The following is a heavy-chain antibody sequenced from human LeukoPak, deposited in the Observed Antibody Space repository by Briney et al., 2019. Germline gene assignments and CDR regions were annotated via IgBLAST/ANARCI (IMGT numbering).Heavy chain of an antibody. CDR1: GYTFTSYY. Sequence: ASVKVSCKASGYTFTSYYIHWVRQAPGQRLEWMGIINPSGGSTNYAQKFQGRVTMTRDMSTSTVYMELSSLRSEDTAVYYCASSPNYYDSSGAVNYYYYMDVWGKGTTVTVSS. CDR3: ASSPNYYDSSGAVNYYYYMDV. J-gene: IGHJ6*03. D-gene: IGHD3-22*01. CDR2: INPSGGST. V-gene: IGHV1-46*01.